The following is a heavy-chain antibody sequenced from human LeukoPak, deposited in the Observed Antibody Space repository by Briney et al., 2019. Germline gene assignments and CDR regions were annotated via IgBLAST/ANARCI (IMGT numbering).Heavy chain of an antibody. D-gene: IGHD3-22*01. CDR2: IYYSGST. CDR1: GGSFSGYY. V-gene: IGHV4-59*12. Sequence: SETLSLTCAVYGGSFSGYYWSWIRQPPGKGLEWIGYIYYSGSTNYNPSLKSRVTISVDTSKNQFSLKLGSVTAADTAVYYCARGEVVYIDYWGQGTLVTVSS. CDR3: ARGEVVYIDY. J-gene: IGHJ4*02.